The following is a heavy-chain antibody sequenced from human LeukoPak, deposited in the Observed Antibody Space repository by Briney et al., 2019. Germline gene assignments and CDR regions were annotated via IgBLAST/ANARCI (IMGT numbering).Heavy chain of an antibody. Sequence: ASVTVSCKASGYTFTSYGISWVRQAPGQGLEWMGWISAYNGNTNYAQKLQGRVTMTTDTSTSTAHMELRSLRSDDTAVYYCARDPYSSSWYANYYYYYMDVWGKGTTVTISS. CDR2: ISAYNGNT. D-gene: IGHD6-13*01. J-gene: IGHJ6*03. CDR1: GYTFTSYG. CDR3: ARDPYSSSWYANYYYYYMDV. V-gene: IGHV1-18*01.